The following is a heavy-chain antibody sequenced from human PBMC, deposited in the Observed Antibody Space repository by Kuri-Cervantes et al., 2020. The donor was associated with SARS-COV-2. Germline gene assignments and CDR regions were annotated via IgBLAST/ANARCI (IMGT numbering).Heavy chain of an antibody. J-gene: IGHJ4*02. CDR3: ARNEWELFSGYYFDY. D-gene: IGHD1-26*01. CDR1: GFAVSSNY. CDR2: ISSSGSTI. Sequence: GESLKISCAASGFAVSSNYMSWVRQAPGKGLEWVSYISSSGSTIYYADSVKGRFTISRDNAKNSLYLQMNSLRAEDTAVYYCARNEWELFSGYYFDYWGQGTLVTVSS. V-gene: IGHV3-11*04.